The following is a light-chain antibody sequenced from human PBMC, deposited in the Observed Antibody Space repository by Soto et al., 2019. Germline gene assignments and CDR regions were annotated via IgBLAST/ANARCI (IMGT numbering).Light chain of an antibody. J-gene: IGKJ5*01. CDR3: QQRSNWIT. CDR2: DAS. Sequence: IVLTQSPVTLSLSPVERATLSCRASQSVSSYLAWYQQKPGQAPRLLIYDASNRATGIPARFSGSGSGTDFTLTISSLEPEDFAVYYCQQRSNWITFGQGTRLEIK. V-gene: IGKV3-11*01. CDR1: QSVSSY.